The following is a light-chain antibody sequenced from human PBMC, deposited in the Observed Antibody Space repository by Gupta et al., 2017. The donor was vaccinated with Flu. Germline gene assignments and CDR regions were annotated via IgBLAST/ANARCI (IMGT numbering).Light chain of an antibody. V-gene: IGLV2-14*01. CDR2: EVS. J-gene: IGLJ2*01. CDR1: SSDVGRYKY. CDR3: SSYTSSSVV. Sequence: ALTLPATVSGALGQSITLSCTGTSSDVGRYKYVSWYQPPPGKAPKLMIYEVSNRPSGVSYRVSGSKSANTASLTISRLQDEDESEYYCSSYTSSSVVFGGGTKLTVL.